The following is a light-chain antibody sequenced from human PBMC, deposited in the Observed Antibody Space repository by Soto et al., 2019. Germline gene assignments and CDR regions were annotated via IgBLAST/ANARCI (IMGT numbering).Light chain of an antibody. Sequence: DIHLTQSPSTLSASVGDRVTITCRASQSISNWLAWYQQKPGKAPNLLIYDASTLQSGVPSRFSGSGSGTEFTLTISSLQPDDSATYSCQPDTSFATFGHGTKV. CDR2: DAS. CDR1: QSISNW. V-gene: IGKV1-5*01. CDR3: QPDTSFAT. J-gene: IGKJ1*01.